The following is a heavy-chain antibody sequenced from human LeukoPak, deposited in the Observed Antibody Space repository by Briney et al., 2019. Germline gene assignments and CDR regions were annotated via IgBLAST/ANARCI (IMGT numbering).Heavy chain of an antibody. CDR1: GFTFSSYE. CDR3: ASGVVVVTATALVFDY. D-gene: IGHD2-21*02. CDR2: ISSSGSTI. V-gene: IGHV3-48*03. J-gene: IGHJ4*02. Sequence: GGSLRLSCAASGFTFSSYEMNWVRQAPGKGLEGVSYISSSGSTIYYADSVKGRFTISRDNAKNSLYLQMNSLRAEDTAVYYCASGVVVVTATALVFDYWGQGTLVTVSS.